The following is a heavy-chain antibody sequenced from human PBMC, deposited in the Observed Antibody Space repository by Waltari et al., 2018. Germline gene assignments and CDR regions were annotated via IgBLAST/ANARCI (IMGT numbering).Heavy chain of an antibody. Sequence: QVQLVQSGAEVKKPGSSVKVSCKASGGTFSIYPITWVRQAPGQGLECMGGIIPIFGTTNYAPNFQGRLTISADKSTGTTYMELRSLRSEDTAVYYCARHLDITANGVCPDCFDSWGQGTLVTVSS. J-gene: IGHJ4*02. D-gene: IGHD2-8*01. CDR2: IIPIFGTT. CDR3: ARHLDITANGVCPDCFDS. V-gene: IGHV1-69*06. CDR1: GGTFSIYP.